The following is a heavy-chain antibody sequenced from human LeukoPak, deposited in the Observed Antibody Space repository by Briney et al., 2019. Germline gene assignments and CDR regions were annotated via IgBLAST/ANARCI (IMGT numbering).Heavy chain of an antibody. CDR1: GFTFDDYA. V-gene: IGHV3-43*02. D-gene: IGHD3-22*01. Sequence: GGSLRLSCAASGFTFDDYAMLCVRQAPGKGLEWVSLISGDGGSTEYADSVKGRFTISRDNSKNSLYLQMNSLRTEDTALYYCAKDTYYYDSSGYEGPSFDYWGQGTLVTVSS. J-gene: IGHJ4*02. CDR2: ISGDGGST. CDR3: AKDTYYYDSSGYEGPSFDY.